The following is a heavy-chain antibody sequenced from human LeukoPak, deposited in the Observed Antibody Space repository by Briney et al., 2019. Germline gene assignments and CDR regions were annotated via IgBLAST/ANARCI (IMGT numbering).Heavy chain of an antibody. CDR3: ARGRSYGFDFDS. Sequence: SETLSLTCDVSGVSINTCCYCWTWIRQPPGKGLEWIGYKYYSGSARYNSSLRSRLTISLDSSKNQFSLRLTSVTAADTAVYYCARGRSYGFDFDSWGPGTLVIVSS. V-gene: IGHV4-61*01. CDR1: GVSINTCCYC. D-gene: IGHD5-18*01. J-gene: IGHJ4*02. CDR2: KYYSGSA.